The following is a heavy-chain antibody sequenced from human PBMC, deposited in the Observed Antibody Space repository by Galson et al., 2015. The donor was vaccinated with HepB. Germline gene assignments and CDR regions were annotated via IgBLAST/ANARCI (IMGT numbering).Heavy chain of an antibody. V-gene: IGHV1-18*01. Sequence: SVKVSCKASGYTFTINGISWLRQAPGQGLEWMGCIRANSGNTNYAENFQGRVTLTRDTSTSTVYLDLRSLRSDDTATYYCARDRDYRFDYWGQGTLVTVSS. CDR3: ARDRDYRFDY. J-gene: IGHJ4*02. CDR2: IRANSGNT. CDR1: GYTFTING. D-gene: IGHD3-16*02.